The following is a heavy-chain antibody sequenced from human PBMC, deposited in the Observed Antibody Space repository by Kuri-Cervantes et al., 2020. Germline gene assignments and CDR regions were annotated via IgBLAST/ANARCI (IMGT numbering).Heavy chain of an antibody. V-gene: IGHV4-31*11. CDR3: AREVNFGGNSQAYFDY. CDR1: GESFNGISGYY. D-gene: IGHD3-3*01. CDR2: IYYTGAT. J-gene: IGHJ4*02. Sequence: SETLSLTCAVYGESFNGISGYYLNWIRQSPGEGLEWIGYIYYTGATFYNPSLGRRLNILLDSSKNQFSLRLTSVTAADTAVYFCAREVNFGGNSQAYFDYWGQGILVTVSS.